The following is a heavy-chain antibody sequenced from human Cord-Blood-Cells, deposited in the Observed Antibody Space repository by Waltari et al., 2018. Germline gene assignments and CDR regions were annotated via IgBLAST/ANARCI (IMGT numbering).Heavy chain of an antibody. J-gene: IGHJ3*02. V-gene: IGHV1-24*01. CDR1: GYTLTELS. CDR3: ATTHPVREMRSLAFDI. CDR2: FDPEDGET. D-gene: IGHD3-16*01. Sequence: QVQLVQSGAEVKKPGASVKVSCKVSGYTLTELSMHWVRQAPGKGLEWMGGFDPEDGETIYEQKFQGRVTMTEDTSTDTAYMELSSLRSEDTAVYYCATTHPVREMRSLAFDIWGQGTMVTVSS.